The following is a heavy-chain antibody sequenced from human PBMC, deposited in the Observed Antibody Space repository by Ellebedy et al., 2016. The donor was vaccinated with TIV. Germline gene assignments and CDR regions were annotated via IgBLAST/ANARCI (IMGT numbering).Heavy chain of an antibody. CDR1: GYSFTSHV. Sequence: AASVKVSCKASGYSFTSHVMHWARQAPGQRLEWVGWLNTGTGYTRNSQKFQGRVTITRDTSASTVYMELSSLRFEDTAVYYCAREVKVGGSHFYYYMDVWGKGTTVTVSS. V-gene: IGHV1-3*04. CDR2: LNTGTGYT. CDR3: AREVKVGGSHFYYYMDV. D-gene: IGHD2-15*01. J-gene: IGHJ6*03.